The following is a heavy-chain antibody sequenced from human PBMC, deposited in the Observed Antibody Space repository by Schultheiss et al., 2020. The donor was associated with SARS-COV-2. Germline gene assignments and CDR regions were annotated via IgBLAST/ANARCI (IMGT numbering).Heavy chain of an antibody. CDR1: GFTFSDYY. V-gene: IGHV3-21*04. D-gene: IGHD3-22*01. J-gene: IGHJ4*02. CDR2: ISSSSGYI. Sequence: GGSLRLSCAASGFTFSDYYMNWVRQAPGKGLEWVSFISSSSGYIFYADSVKGRFTISRDNSKNTLYLQMNSLRAEDTAVYYCANGVSAVGYYDSSGMGDYWGQGTLVTVSS. CDR3: ANGVSAVGYYDSSGMGDY.